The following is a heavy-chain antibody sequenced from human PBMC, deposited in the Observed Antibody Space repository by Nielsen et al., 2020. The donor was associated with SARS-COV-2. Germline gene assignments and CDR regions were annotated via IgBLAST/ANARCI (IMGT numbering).Heavy chain of an antibody. CDR3: AKTARYDQLPPYMDV. CDR1: GFTFSSYA. D-gene: IGHD2-2*01. V-gene: IGHV3-30-3*02. J-gene: IGHJ6*03. CDR2: ISYDGSNK. Sequence: GGSLRLSCAASGFTFSSYAMHWVRQAPGKGLEWVAVISYDGSNKYYADSVKGRFTISRDNSKNTLYLQMNSLRAEDTAVYYCAKTARYDQLPPYMDVWGKGTTVTVSS.